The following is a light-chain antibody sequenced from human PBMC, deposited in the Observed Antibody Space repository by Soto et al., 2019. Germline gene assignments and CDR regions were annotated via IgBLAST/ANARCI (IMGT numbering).Light chain of an antibody. J-gene: IGKJ4*01. V-gene: IGKV3-15*01. CDR3: QHYNNWPLT. Sequence: ITHSPSSLSSSVEDTVLITFPATQGIGDTLAWYQHKPGQTPRLLIYDTSTRATGVPTRFSGSRSGAEFTLTINSLQSEDFAVYYCQHYNNWPLTFGEGTKVDIK. CDR1: QGIGDT. CDR2: DTS.